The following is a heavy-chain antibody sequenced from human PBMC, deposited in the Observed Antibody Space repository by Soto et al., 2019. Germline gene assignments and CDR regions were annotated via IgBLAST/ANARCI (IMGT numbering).Heavy chain of an antibody. CDR2: ISSSSSYI. CDR1: GFTFSSYS. D-gene: IGHD3-3*01. J-gene: IGHJ4*02. CDR3: ARDSITTFGPDGYYFHY. Sequence: KAGGSLRLSCAASGFTFSSYSMNWVRQAPGKGLEWVSSISSSSSYIYYADSVKGRFTISRDNAKNSLYLQMNSLRAEDTAVYYCARDSITTFGPDGYYFHYGVPGTLLTVYS. V-gene: IGHV3-21*01.